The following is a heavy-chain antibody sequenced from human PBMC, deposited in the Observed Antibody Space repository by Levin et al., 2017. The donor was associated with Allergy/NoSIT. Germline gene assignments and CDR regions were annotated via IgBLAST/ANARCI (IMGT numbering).Heavy chain of an antibody. CDR2: ISSSSSPI. V-gene: IGHV3-48*01. Sequence: GGSLRLSCAASGFTFSSYSMNWVRQAPGKGLEWVSYISSSSSPIYYADSVKGRFTISSDHAKNSLYLQMNSLRAEDAGVYYCVRDYYGRRLGYWGQGTLVTVSS. D-gene: IGHD3-10*01. J-gene: IGHJ4*02. CDR1: GFTFSSYS. CDR3: VRDYYGRRLGY.